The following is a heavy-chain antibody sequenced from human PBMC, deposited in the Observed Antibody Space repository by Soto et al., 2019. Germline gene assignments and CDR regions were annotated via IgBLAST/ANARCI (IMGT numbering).Heavy chain of an antibody. V-gene: IGHV1-69*13. Sequence: SVKVSCKASGRTFSSYAISWVRQAPGQGLEWMGGIIPIFGTANYAQKFQGRVTITADESTSTAYMELSSLRSEDTAVYYCARGGVPAATTIDYWGQGTLVTVSS. D-gene: IGHD2-2*01. CDR1: GRTFSSYA. J-gene: IGHJ4*02. CDR3: ARGGVPAATTIDY. CDR2: IIPIFGTA.